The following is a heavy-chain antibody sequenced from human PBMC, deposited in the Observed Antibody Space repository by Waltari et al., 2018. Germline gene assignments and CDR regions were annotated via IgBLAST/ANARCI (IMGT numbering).Heavy chain of an antibody. CDR3: ASFSSGWYPHDAFDI. V-gene: IGHV1-69*08. Sequence: QVQLVQSGAEVKKPGSSVKVSCRASGGPFSSYAISWVRQAPGQGLAWMGRIIPIFGTANYAQKFQGRVTITADKSTSTAYMELSSLRSEDTAVYYCASFSSGWYPHDAFDIWGQGTMVTVSS. CDR2: IIPIFGTA. D-gene: IGHD6-19*01. J-gene: IGHJ3*02. CDR1: GGPFSSYA.